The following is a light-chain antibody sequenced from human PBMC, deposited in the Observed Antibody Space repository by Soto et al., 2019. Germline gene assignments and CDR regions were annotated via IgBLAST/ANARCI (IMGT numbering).Light chain of an antibody. CDR2: DVS. Sequence: QSALTQPASVSGSPGQSITISCTGTSSDVGGYNYVSWYQQHPGKAPKLMIYDVSNRPSGVSNRFSGSKSGNTASLTISGLQSGDGVVYYSSLNTTSSPPLYFFVIGTKFT. CDR3: SLNTTSSPPLYF. J-gene: IGLJ1*01. CDR1: SSDVGGYNY. V-gene: IGLV2-14*01.